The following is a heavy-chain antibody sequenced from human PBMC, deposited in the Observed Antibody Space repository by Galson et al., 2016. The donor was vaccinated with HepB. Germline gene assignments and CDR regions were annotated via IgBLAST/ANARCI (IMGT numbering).Heavy chain of an antibody. CDR3: AKEETPFGGVIVDAFDI. CDR2: IYRDGSGT. Sequence: SLRLSCAASGFSFSNYWMHWVRQAPGKGLVWVSRIYRDGSGTNYADSVKGRFTISRDNSKNTLYLQMNSLRAEDTAVYYCAKEETPFGGVIVDAFDIWGHGTMVTFAS. V-gene: IGHV3-74*01. CDR1: GFSFSNYW. J-gene: IGHJ3*02. D-gene: IGHD3-16*02.